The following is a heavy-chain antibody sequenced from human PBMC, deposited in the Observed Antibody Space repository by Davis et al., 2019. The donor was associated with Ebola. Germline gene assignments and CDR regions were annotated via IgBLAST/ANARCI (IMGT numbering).Heavy chain of an antibody. D-gene: IGHD6-13*01. J-gene: IGHJ5*02. Sequence: ASVKVSCKASGYTFSNYGISWVRQAPEQGLEWMGWISANNENTLYAHEYQGRVTMTRDSSIDTAYMELGSLRSDDTAVYYCARDGQQQLLVDTWFDPWGQGTLVTVSS. CDR2: ISANNENT. V-gene: IGHV1-18*01. CDR3: ARDGQQQLLVDTWFDP. CDR1: GYTFSNYG.